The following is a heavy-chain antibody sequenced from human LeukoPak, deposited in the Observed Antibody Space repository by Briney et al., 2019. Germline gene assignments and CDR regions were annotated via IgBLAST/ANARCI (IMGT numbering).Heavy chain of an antibody. CDR1: GFTFSSYA. J-gene: IGHJ4*02. CDR3: AKGPHDYGDYFDY. CDR2: ISGGGSST. V-gene: IGHV3-23*01. Sequence: GGSLRLSCAASGFTFSSYAMNWVRQAPGKGLEWVSVISGGGSSTYYADSVKGRFTISRDNSKNTLYLQMNSLRADDTAVYYCAKGPHDYGDYFDYWGQGTLATVSS. D-gene: IGHD4-17*01.